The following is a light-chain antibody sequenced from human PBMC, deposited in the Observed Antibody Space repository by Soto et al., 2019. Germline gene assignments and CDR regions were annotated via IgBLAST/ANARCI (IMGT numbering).Light chain of an antibody. CDR2: AAS. V-gene: IGKV1-39*01. J-gene: IGKJ1*01. CDR1: QSIGSY. Sequence: DIRMTESSSSLSASVGDRVTITCRASQSIGSYLNWYQQKPGKAPKLLIYAASSLQSGVPSRFSGSGCGTAFTLTISSLHSEHFAPYFEPERCSPQAFSQGTKVDIK. CDR3: PERCSPQA.